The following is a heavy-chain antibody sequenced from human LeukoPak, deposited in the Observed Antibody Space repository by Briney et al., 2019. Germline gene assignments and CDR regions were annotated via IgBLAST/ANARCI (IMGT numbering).Heavy chain of an antibody. CDR2: ISGSGGST. CDR3: AKDRSPDIVLMVYDY. V-gene: IGHV3-23*01. Sequence: PGRSLRLSCAASGFTFSSYAMSWVRQAPGKGLEWVSAISGSGGSTYYADSVKGRFTISRDNSKNTLYLQMNSLRAEDTAVYYCAKDRSPDIVLMVYDYWGQGTLVTVSS. D-gene: IGHD2-8*01. CDR1: GFTFSSYA. J-gene: IGHJ4*02.